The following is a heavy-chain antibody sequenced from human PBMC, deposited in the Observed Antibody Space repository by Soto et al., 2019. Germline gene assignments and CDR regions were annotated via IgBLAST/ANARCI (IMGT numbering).Heavy chain of an antibody. Sequence: GGSLGLSCAAPGFTFSNNNMSWVRQAPGKGLEWVSTISGGGGRIYYADSVKGRFTISRDNSKNTLYMQMNSLRAEDTAVYYCAKRPASLICFDYWGQGTLVTVSS. CDR3: AKRPASLICFDY. V-gene: IGHV3-23*01. CDR1: GFTFSNNN. D-gene: IGHD2-2*01. J-gene: IGHJ4*02. CDR2: ISGGGGRI.